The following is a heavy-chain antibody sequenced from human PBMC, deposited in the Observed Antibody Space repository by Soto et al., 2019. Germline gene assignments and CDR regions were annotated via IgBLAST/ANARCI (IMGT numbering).Heavy chain of an antibody. CDR3: AIADYGDDDY. CDR1: GYTFPTST. J-gene: IGHJ4*02. Sequence: QLQLVQSGAEAKNPGASVKVSCQASGYTFPTSTISWVRQAPGQGLEWMGWIKAYSGNTNYAQKLQGRVTMTTDTSTNTAYMELRSLTTDDTAIYYCAIADYGDDDYWGQGTLVTVSS. V-gene: IGHV1-18*01. D-gene: IGHD4-17*01. CDR2: IKAYSGNT.